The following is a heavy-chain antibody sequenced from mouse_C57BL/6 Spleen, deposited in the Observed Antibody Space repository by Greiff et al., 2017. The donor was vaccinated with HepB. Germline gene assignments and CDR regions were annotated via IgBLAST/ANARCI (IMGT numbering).Heavy chain of an antibody. CDR2: INYDGSST. CDR1: GFTFSDYY. Sequence: EVQLVESEGGLVQPGSSMKLSCTASGFTFSDYYMAWVRQVPEKGLEWVANINYDGSSTYYLDSLKSRFIISRDNAKNILYLQMSSLKSEDTATYYCARSNWDLDAMDYWGQGTSVTVSS. CDR3: ARSNWDLDAMDY. V-gene: IGHV5-16*01. J-gene: IGHJ4*01. D-gene: IGHD4-1*01.